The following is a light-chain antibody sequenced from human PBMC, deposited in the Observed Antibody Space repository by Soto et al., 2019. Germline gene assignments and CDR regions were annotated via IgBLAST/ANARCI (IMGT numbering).Light chain of an antibody. CDR2: EVS. Sequence: QSALTQPASVSGSPGQSITISCTGTSNDVGGYAYVSWYQQYPGKAPKLVISEVSNRPSGVSHRFSGSRSGNTASLTISALQAEDEAAYYCSSYTGDTTPVFGGGTKLTVL. J-gene: IGLJ2*01. V-gene: IGLV2-14*01. CDR3: SSYTGDTTPV. CDR1: SNDVGGYAY.